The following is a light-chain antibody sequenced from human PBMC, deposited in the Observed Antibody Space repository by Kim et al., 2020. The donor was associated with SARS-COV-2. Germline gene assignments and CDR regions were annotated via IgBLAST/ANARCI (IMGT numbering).Light chain of an antibody. Sequence: EIVMTQSPATLSVSPGERATLSCRASQSISSSIAWYQHKPGQPPRLLIYDAFNRATGVPARFSVSGSGTEFTLTISSLQSEDFAVYYCQRYDNWPWAFGQGTKVDIK. CDR1: QSISSS. CDR2: DAF. CDR3: QRYDNWPWA. J-gene: IGKJ1*01. V-gene: IGKV3-15*01.